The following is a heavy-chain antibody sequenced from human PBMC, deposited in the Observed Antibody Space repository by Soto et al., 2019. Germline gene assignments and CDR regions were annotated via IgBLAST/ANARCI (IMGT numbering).Heavy chain of an antibody. D-gene: IGHD3-10*01. CDR1: GDSVTSVSDY. V-gene: IGHV4-61*01. Sequence: QVQLQESGPGLVKPSETLSLTCTVSGDSVTSVSDYWSWIRQPPGTGLEWIGYIYYSGSADYNPSLVSRVTISIATSKNHFSLKRTSVTAADTAVYYCARGVGFGYYYYHMDLWGQGTTVTVSS. CDR3: ARGVGFGYYYYHMDL. J-gene: IGHJ6*02. CDR2: IYYSGSA.